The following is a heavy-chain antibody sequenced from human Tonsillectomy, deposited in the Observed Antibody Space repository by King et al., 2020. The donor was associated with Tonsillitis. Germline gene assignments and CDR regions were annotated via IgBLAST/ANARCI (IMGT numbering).Heavy chain of an antibody. V-gene: IGHV5-10-1*03. CDR1: GYSFTSYW. CDR3: ARRGPDTGDAFDI. J-gene: IGHJ3*02. D-gene: IGHD2-8*02. CDR2: IDPRDSYT. Sequence: VQLVESGAEVKKPGGSLRISCKGSGYSFTSYWINWVRQMPGKGLEWVWRIDPRDSYTNYSPSFQGHVTISADKSISTAYLQWSGLKASDTAMYYCARRGPDTGDAFDIWGQGTMVTVSS.